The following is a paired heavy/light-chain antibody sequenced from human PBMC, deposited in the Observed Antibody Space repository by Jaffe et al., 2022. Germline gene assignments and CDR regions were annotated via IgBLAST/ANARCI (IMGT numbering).Heavy chain of an antibody. D-gene: IGHD3-9*01. Sequence: QVQLQQWGAGLLKPSETLSLTCAVYGGSFSGYYWSWIRQPPGKGLEWIGEINHSGSTNYNPSLKSRVTISVDTSKNQFSLKLSSVTAADTAVYYCARVGYDILPRKKGGFDPWGQGTLVTVSS. CDR1: GGSFSGYY. CDR3: ARVGYDILPRKKGGFDP. CDR2: INHSGST. V-gene: IGHV4-34*01. J-gene: IGHJ5*02.
Light chain of an antibody. CDR2: EVS. CDR3: CSYAGSSTL. J-gene: IGLJ2*01. Sequence: QSALTQPASVSGSPGQSITISCTGTSSDVGSYNLVSWYQQHPGKAPKLMIYEVSKRPSGVSNRFSGSKSGNTASLTISGLQAEDEADYYCCSYAGSSTLFGGGTKLTVL. V-gene: IGLV2-23*02. CDR1: SSDVGSYNL.